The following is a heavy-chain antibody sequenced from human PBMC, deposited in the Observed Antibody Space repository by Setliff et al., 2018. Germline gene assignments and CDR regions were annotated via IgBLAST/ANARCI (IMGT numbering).Heavy chain of an antibody. J-gene: IGHJ4*02. V-gene: IGHV3-7*01. Sequence: GGSLRLSCGASGFTYNNCWVSWVRQAPGKGLEWLASINPDGSEKYYVDSVKGRFTISRDNAKNSLSLQMNSMRTEDTAVYYCFGAGTCSYWGQGTLVTVSS. CDR1: GFTYNNCW. CDR3: FGAGTCSY. D-gene: IGHD3-10*01. CDR2: INPDGSEK.